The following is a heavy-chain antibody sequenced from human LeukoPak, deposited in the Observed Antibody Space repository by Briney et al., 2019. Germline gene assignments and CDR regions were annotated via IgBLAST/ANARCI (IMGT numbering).Heavy chain of an antibody. V-gene: IGHV1-2*02. CDR2: INPNSGGT. CDR3: ARRIAAAGVGIVY. J-gene: IGHJ4*02. Sequence: ASVKVSCKASGYTFTGYYMHWVRQAPGQGLEWMGWINPNSGGTNYAQKFQGRVTMTRDTSISTAYMELSRLRSDDTAVYYCARRIAAAGVGIVYWGQGTLVTVSP. D-gene: IGHD6-13*01. CDR1: GYTFTGYY.